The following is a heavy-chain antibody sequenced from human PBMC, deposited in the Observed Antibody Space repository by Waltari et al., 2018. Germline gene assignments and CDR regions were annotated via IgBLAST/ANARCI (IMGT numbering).Heavy chain of an antibody. J-gene: IGHJ4*02. V-gene: IGHV4-61*02. Sequence: QVQLQESGPGLVKPSQTLSLTCTVSGGSISSGSYYWSWIRQPAGKGLEWIGRIYTSGSTNYNPYLKSRVTISVDTSKNQFSLKLSSVTAADTAVYYCARERSPPEYSSGWRIFDYWGQGTLVTVSS. CDR1: GGSISSGSYY. D-gene: IGHD6-19*01. CDR2: IYTSGST. CDR3: ARERSPPEYSSGWRIFDY.